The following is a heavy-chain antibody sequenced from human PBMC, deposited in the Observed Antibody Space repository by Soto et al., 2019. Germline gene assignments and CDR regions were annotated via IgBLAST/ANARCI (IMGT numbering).Heavy chain of an antibody. J-gene: IGHJ4*02. CDR3: AKDQEQAAAPPYYFDY. CDR1: GFTFSSYG. D-gene: IGHD6-13*01. Sequence: QVQLVESGGGVVQPGRSLRLSCAASGFTFSSYGMHWVRQAPGKGLEWVAVISYDGSNKYYADSVKGRFTISRDNSKNTLYLQMNSLRAEDTAVYYCAKDQEQAAAPPYYFDYWGQGTLVTVSS. V-gene: IGHV3-30*18. CDR2: ISYDGSNK.